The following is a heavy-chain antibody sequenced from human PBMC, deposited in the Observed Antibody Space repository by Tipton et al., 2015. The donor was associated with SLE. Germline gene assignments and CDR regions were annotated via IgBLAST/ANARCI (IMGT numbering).Heavy chain of an antibody. J-gene: IGHJ3*02. CDR2: ISAYNGNT. V-gene: IGHV1-18*01. CDR1: GGTFSSYT. Sequence: QLVQSGAEVKKPGSSVKVSCKASGGTFSSYTISWVRQAPGQGLEWMGWISAYNGNTNYAQKLQGRVTMTTDTSTSTAYMELRSLRSDDTAVYYCARDPLDVPGTSDAFDIWGQGTMVTVSS. CDR3: ARDPLDVPGTSDAFDI. D-gene: IGHD2-2*01.